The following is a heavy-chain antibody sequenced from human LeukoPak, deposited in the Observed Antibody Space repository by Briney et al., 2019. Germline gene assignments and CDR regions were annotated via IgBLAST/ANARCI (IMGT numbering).Heavy chain of an antibody. CDR1: GFSGFTFSTYA. V-gene: IGHV3-23*01. Sequence: GGSLRLSCAASGFSGFTFSTYAMTWVRQAPGKGLEWVSSSGSTIDYSDSVKGRFTISRDNSKNTQYLQMNSLSAEDTAVYYCTRDSSYGDYSTAFDYWGQGALVTVSS. CDR3: TRDSSYGDYSTAFDY. J-gene: IGHJ4*02. CDR2: SGSTI. D-gene: IGHD4-17*01.